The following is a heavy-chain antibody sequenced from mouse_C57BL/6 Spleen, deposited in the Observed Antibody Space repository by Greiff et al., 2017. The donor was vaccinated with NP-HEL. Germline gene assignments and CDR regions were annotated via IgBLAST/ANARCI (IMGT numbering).Heavy chain of an antibody. J-gene: IGHJ3*01. V-gene: IGHV1-82*01. CDR2: IYPGGGDT. D-gene: IGHD3-3*01. CDR3: ARGPGAWFAY. CDR1: GYAFSSSW. Sequence: QVQLQQSGPELVKPGASVKISCKASGYAFSSSWMNWVKQRPGKGLEWIGRIYPGGGDTNYNGKFKGKATLTADKPYSTAYMQLSSLTSEDSAVYFWARGPGAWFAYWGQGTLVTVSA.